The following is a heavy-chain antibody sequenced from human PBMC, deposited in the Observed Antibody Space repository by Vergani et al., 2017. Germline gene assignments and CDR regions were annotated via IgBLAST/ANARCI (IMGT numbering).Heavy chain of an antibody. D-gene: IGHD2-15*01. CDR3: ARDPSKYCSGGSCYGQYNWFDP. CDR1: GFTFSSYS. CDR2: ISSSISYI. V-gene: IGHV3-21*01. J-gene: IGHJ5*02. Sequence: EVQLVESGGGLVKPGGSLRLSCAASGFTFSSYSMNWVRQAPGKGLEWVSSISSSISYIYYADSVKGRFTISRDNAKNSRYLQMNSLRAEDTAVYYCARDPSKYCSGGSCYGQYNWFDPWGQGTLVTVSS.